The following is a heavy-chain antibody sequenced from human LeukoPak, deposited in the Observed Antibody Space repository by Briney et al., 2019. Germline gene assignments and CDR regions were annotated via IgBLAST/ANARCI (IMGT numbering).Heavy chain of an antibody. CDR1: GFTFSSYG. CDR3: ARGVLSGYYYYYMDV. Sequence: PGGSLRLSCAASGFTFSSYGMHWVRQAPGKGLEWVAVIWYDGSNKYYADSVKGRFTISRDNSKNTLYLQMNGLRAEDTAVYYCARGVLSGYYYYYMDVWGKGTTVTVSS. V-gene: IGHV3-33*01. J-gene: IGHJ6*03. CDR2: IWYDGSNK. D-gene: IGHD2-2*01.